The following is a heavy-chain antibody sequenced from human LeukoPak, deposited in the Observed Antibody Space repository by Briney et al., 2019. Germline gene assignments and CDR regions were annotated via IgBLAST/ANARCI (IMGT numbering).Heavy chain of an antibody. Sequence: ASVKVSCKASGGTFSSYAISWVRQAPGQGLEWMGGIIPIFGTANYAQKFQGRVTITADESTSTAYMGLSSLRSEDTAVYYCARARAYTLSSSWYSRFDYWGQGTLVTVSS. V-gene: IGHV1-69*13. CDR2: IIPIFGTA. CDR3: ARARAYTLSSSWYSRFDY. CDR1: GGTFSSYA. J-gene: IGHJ4*02. D-gene: IGHD6-13*01.